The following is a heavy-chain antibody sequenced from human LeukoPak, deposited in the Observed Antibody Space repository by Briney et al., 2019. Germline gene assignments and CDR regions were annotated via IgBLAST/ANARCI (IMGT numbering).Heavy chain of an antibody. D-gene: IGHD3-10*01. CDR1: GGTFSSYA. V-gene: IGHV1-69*04. Sequence: SVKVSCKASGGTFSSYAISWVRQAPGQGLEWMGRIIPIFGIANYAQKFQGRVTITADKSTGTAYMELSSLRSEDTAVYYCASSSGGPMVRGVMDVWGQGTTVTVSS. CDR3: ASSSGGPMVRGVMDV. CDR2: IIPIFGIA. J-gene: IGHJ6*02.